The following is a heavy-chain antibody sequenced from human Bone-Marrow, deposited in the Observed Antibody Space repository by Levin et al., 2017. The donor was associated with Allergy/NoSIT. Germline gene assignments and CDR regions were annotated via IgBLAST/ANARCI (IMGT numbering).Heavy chain of an antibody. J-gene: IGHJ4*02. CDR2: IIPILGIA. Sequence: KISCKASGGTFSSYTISWVRQAPGQGLEWMGRIIPILGIANYAQKFQGRVTITADKSTSTAYMELSSLRSEDTAVYYCEYFYYDSSGYLDYWGQGTLVTVSS. V-gene: IGHV1-69*02. D-gene: IGHD3-22*01. CDR1: GGTFSSYT. CDR3: EYFYYDSSGYLDY.